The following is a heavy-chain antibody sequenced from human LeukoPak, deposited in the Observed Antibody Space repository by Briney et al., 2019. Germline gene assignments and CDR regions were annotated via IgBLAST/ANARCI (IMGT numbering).Heavy chain of an antibody. CDR2: IYYSGST. D-gene: IGHD3-22*01. V-gene: IGHV4-59*01. J-gene: IGHJ3*02. CDR1: GCSISSYY. Sequence: SETLSLTCTVSGCSISSYYWSWIRQPPGKGLEWIGYIYYSGSTNYNPSLKSRVTISVDTPKNQFSLKLSSVTAADTAVYYCASSGYYYRDAFDIWGQGTMVTVSS. CDR3: ASSGYYYRDAFDI.